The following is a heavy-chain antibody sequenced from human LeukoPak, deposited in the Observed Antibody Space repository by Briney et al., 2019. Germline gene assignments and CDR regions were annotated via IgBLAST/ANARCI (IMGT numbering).Heavy chain of an antibody. CDR3: ARVAYCTIGVCVNFDY. D-gene: IGHD2-8*01. J-gene: IGHJ4*02. CDR2: INPNSGGT. V-gene: IGHV1-2*02. CDR1: GYTFTNHY. Sequence: APVKVSCKASGYTFTNHYMHWVRQAPGQGLEWMGWINPNSGGTNYAQKFQGRVTMTRDTSISTAYMELSRLRSDDTAMYYCARVAYCTIGVCVNFDYWGQGTPVTVSS.